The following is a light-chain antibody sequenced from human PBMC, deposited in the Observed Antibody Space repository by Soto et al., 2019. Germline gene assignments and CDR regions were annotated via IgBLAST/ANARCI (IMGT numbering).Light chain of an antibody. CDR3: CSYAGSHFL. V-gene: IGLV2-11*01. CDR2: DVS. CDR1: SSDVGGYNY. Sequence: QSALTQPRSVSGSPGQSVTISCTGTSSDVGGYNYVSWYQQHPGKAPKLMIYDVSQRPSGVPDRFSGSKSGNTASLTISGLQHEDEADYYCCSYAGSHFLFGGVTKLTVL. J-gene: IGLJ2*01.